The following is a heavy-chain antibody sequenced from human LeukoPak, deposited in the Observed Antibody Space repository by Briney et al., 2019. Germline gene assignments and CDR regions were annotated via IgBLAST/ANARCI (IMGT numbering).Heavy chain of an antibody. CDR1: GFTFSNYV. Sequence: PGGSLILSCAASGFTFSNYVMNWVRQAPGKGLEWVSAITTDGTTTYYADSVKGRFTVSRDNSKNTLFLQMNSLRAEDTAVYYCARSAAGTYYWGQGTLVTVSS. V-gene: IGHV3-23*01. CDR2: ITTDGTTT. D-gene: IGHD1-1*01. CDR3: ARSAAGTYY. J-gene: IGHJ4*02.